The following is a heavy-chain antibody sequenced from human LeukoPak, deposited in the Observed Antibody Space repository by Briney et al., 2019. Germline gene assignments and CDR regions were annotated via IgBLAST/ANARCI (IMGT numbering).Heavy chain of an antibody. CDR3: ARQPSTRYCSSATCYTLDI. J-gene: IGHJ3*02. CDR2: IPHSGNS. CDR1: GGSISSGDYY. D-gene: IGHD2-2*02. Sequence: PSETLSLTCTVSGGSISSGDYYWSWIRQPPGKALQWIGYIPHSGNSYFNPSLKSRITLSVDTSKNQFSLKLSSVTAADTAVYYCARQPSTRYCSSATCYTLDIWGQGTMVTVSS. V-gene: IGHV4-30-4*08.